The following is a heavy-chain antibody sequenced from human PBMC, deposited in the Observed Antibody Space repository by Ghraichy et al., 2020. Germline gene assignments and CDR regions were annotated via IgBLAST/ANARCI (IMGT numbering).Heavy chain of an antibody. V-gene: IGHV4-4*02. Sequence: SETLSLTCAVSGGSISDSNWWSWVRQPPGKGLEWIGEIYHSGNTNYNPPLKSRVTISVDKSKNQLSLRLSSVTAADTAVYFCARRASSWFDYWGQGTLVTVSS. CDR3: ARRASSWFDY. CDR2: IYHSGNT. J-gene: IGHJ4*02. D-gene: IGHD6-6*01. CDR1: GGSISDSNW.